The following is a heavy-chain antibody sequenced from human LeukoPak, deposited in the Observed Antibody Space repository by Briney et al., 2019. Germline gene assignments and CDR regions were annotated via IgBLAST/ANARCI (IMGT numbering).Heavy chain of an antibody. V-gene: IGHV1-18*01. CDR2: ITTYTGDT. CDR3: ARDVEIVSYYGMDV. J-gene: IGHJ6*02. CDR1: GYSFINYG. D-gene: IGHD2-21*01. Sequence: ASVKVSCKASGYSFINYGINWVRQAPGQGLEWMGWITTYTGDTNYAQKFQGRVTMTTDASTSTVCMELRSLRSDDTAVYYCARDVEIVSYYGMDVWGQGTTVTVSS.